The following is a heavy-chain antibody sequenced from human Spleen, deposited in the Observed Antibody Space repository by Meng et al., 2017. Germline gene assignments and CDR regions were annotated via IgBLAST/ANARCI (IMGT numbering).Heavy chain of an antibody. CDR1: GGSISGYH. CDR2: MYYNGSP. Sequence: SETLSLTCTVSGGSISGYHWSWIRQSPGKGLECIGYMYYNGSPTYNPSLKSRVTISVDTSKNQFSLKLRSVTAADTAVYYCARDRGLYASSGYPGYWGQGTLVTVSS. D-gene: IGHD3-22*01. J-gene: IGHJ4*02. V-gene: IGHV4-59*12. CDR3: ARDRGLYASSGYPGY.